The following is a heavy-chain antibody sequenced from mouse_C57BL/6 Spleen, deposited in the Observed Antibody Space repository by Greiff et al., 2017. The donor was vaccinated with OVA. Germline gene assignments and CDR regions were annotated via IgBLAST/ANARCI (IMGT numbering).Heavy chain of an antibody. J-gene: IGHJ4*01. CDR1: GYTFTSYG. Sequence: VQGVESGAELARPGASVKLSCKASGYTFTSYGISWVKQRTGQGLEWIGEIYPRSGNTYYNEKFKGKATLTADKSSSTAYMELRSLTSEDSAVYFCARSTFTTVVAGAMDYWGQGTSVTVSS. V-gene: IGHV1-81*01. D-gene: IGHD1-1*01. CDR2: IYPRSGNT. CDR3: ARSTFTTVVAGAMDY.